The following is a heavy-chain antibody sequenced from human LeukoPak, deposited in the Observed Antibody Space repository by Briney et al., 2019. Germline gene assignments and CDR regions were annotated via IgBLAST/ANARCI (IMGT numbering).Heavy chain of an antibody. D-gene: IGHD3-10*01. CDR2: ISSSGSTI. V-gene: IGHV3-48*03. Sequence: GGTLRLSCAASGFTFSSYEMNWVRQAPGKGLEWVSYISSSGSTIYYADSVKGRFTISRDNAKNSLYLQMNSLRAEDTAVYYCARGSVSYGYYYYYMDVWGIGTTVTVSS. CDR1: GFTFSSYE. J-gene: IGHJ6*03. CDR3: ARGSVSYGYYYYYMDV.